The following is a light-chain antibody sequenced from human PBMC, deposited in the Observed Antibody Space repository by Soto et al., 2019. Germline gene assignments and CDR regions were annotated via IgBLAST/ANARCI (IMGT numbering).Light chain of an antibody. CDR1: QSVSSN. CDR2: GAS. J-gene: IGKJ4*01. CDR3: QQYHTWPIT. V-gene: IGKV3-15*01. Sequence: VVSTQSQATLSVSPGERATLSCRASQSVSSNLAWYQQKPGQAPRLLIYGASTGATGIPARFSGSGSGTEFTLTISSLQSEDCAIYYCQQYHTWPITFGGGTKVAIK.